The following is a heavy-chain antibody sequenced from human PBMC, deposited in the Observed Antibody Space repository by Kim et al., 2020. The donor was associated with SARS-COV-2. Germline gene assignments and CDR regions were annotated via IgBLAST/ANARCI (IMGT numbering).Heavy chain of an antibody. CDR2: IYYSGTT. J-gene: IGHJ4*02. D-gene: IGHD3-22*01. CDR3: AWYKTGDGSGYQATSFDY. CDR1: GGSISNYY. V-gene: IGHV4-59*01. Sequence: SETLSLTCTVSGGSISNYYWSWIRQPPGKGLEWIGHIYYSGTTKYNASLKSRVTISIDTSKNQFPLKLTSVTAADTAVYYCAWYKTGDGSGYQATSFDYWGQGTLVTVSS.